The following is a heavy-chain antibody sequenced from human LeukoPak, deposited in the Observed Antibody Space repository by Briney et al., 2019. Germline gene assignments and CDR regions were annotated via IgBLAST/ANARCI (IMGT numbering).Heavy chain of an antibody. D-gene: IGHD1-26*01. CDR2: INTNTGNP. CDR3: ARGSSGSLLVDFDY. Sequence: ASVKVSCKASGYTFTSYAMNWVRQAPGQGLEWMGWINTNTGNPTYAQGFTGRFVFSLDTSVSTAYLQISSLKAEDTAVYYCARGSSGSLLVDFDYWGQGTLDTVSS. J-gene: IGHJ4*02. CDR1: GYTFTSYA. V-gene: IGHV7-4-1*02.